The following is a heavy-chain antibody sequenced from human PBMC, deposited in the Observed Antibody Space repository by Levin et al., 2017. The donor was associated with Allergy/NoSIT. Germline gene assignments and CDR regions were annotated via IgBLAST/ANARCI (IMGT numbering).Heavy chain of an antibody. V-gene: IGHV3-53*01. CDR1: GFTVSSNY. CDR3: ARVYGVGIYYYYYMDV. J-gene: IGHJ6*03. Sequence: GGSLRLSCAASGFTVSSNYMSWVRQAPGKGLEWVSVIYSGGSTYYADSVKGRFTISRDNSKNTLYLQMNSLRAEDTAVYYCARVYGVGIYYYYYMDVWGKGTTVTVSS. D-gene: IGHD2-21*01. CDR2: IYSGGST.